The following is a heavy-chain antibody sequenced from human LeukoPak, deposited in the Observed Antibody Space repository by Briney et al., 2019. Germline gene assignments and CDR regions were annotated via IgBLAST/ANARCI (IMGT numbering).Heavy chain of an antibody. CDR2: IIPIFGTA. CDR1: GGTFSSYA. V-gene: IGHV1-69*05. CDR3: ARVVVATSRMIAAAGTWRYYFDY. Sequence: SVKVSCKASGGTFSSYAISWVRQAPGQGLEWMGRIIPIFGTANYAQKLQGRVTMTTDTSTSTAYMELRSLRSDDTAVYYCARVVVATSRMIAAAGTWRYYFDYWGQGTLVTVSS. D-gene: IGHD6-13*01. J-gene: IGHJ4*02.